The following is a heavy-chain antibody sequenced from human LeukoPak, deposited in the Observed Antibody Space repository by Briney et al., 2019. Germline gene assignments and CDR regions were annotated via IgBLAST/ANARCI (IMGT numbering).Heavy chain of an antibody. Sequence: PSETLSLTCTVSGGSISSYYWCWIRQPPGKGLEWVGYIYYSGSTNYNPSRKLRITISMATTKNQFSLKPGSVTAADTAVCSSARIGYGSGSPTNLWGQGTLVTVSS. CDR1: GGSISSYY. V-gene: IGHV4-59*08. J-gene: IGHJ4*02. D-gene: IGHD3-10*01. CDR2: IYYSGST. CDR3: ARIGYGSGSPTNL.